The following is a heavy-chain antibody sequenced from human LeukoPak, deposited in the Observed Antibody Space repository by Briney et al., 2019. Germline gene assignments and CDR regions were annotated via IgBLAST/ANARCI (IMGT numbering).Heavy chain of an antibody. D-gene: IGHD1-26*01. CDR1: GFTVSSNY. CDR3: AIGATGYYYYYMDV. Sequence: GGSLRLSCAASGFTVSSNYMSWVRQAPGKGLEWVSVIYSGGSTYYADSVKGRFTISRDNSKNTLYLQMNSLRAEDTAVYYCAIGATGYYYYYMDVWGKGTTVTIPS. J-gene: IGHJ6*03. V-gene: IGHV3-53*01. CDR2: IYSGGST.